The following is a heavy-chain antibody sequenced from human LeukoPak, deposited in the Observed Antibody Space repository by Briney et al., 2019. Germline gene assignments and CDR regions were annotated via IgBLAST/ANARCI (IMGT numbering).Heavy chain of an antibody. CDR2: IKSKTDGGTT. J-gene: IGHJ4*02. CDR1: GFTFSNAW. CDR3: TTELLWFGELLYLSY. V-gene: IGHV3-15*01. D-gene: IGHD3-10*01. Sequence: GGPLRLSCAASGFTFSNAWMSWVRQAPGKGLEWVGRIKSKTDGGTTDYAAPVKGRFTISRDDSKNTLYLQMNSLKTEDTAVYYCTTELLWFGELLYLSYWGQGTLVTVSS.